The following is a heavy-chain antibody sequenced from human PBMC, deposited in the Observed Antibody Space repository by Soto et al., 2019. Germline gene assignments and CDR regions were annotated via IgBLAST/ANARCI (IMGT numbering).Heavy chain of an antibody. CDR3: ARDLVLPAANPEIWLDP. CDR2: LYDVDGS. CDR1: GLTVSGKKY. J-gene: IGHJ5*02. Sequence: PGGSLRLSCAASGLTVSGKKYVAWVRQAPWQGLEWVSALYDVDGSFYSDSVTGRFTTSSDSSKTPVYLQMNDLRPADTAVYYCARDLVLPAANPEIWLDPWGQGTLVTVSS. D-gene: IGHD2-2*01. V-gene: IGHV3-53*01.